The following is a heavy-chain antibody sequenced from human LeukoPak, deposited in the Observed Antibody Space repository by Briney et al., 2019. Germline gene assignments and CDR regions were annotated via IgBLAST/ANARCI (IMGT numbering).Heavy chain of an antibody. CDR2: INSDGSST. CDR3: VRSAFLTTEFYFNY. V-gene: IGHV3-74*01. Sequence: GGSLRLSCAASGFTCSSYWMHWVRQAPGKELVWVSRINSDGSSTSYADSVKGRFTISRDNAKNTLYLQMNSLRAEDTAVYYCVRSAFLTTEFYFNYWGHGTLVTVSS. CDR1: GFTCSSYW. D-gene: IGHD4-11*01. J-gene: IGHJ4*01.